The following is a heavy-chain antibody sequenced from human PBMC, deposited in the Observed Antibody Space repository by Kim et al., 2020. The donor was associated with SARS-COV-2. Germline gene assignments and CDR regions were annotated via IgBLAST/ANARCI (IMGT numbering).Heavy chain of an antibody. D-gene: IGHD6-19*01. CDR2: IRENGTST. J-gene: IGHJ3*02. CDR3: ARESVTGTAAVYI. CDR1: GFTFSSYE. Sequence: GGSLRLSCAPSGFTFSSYEINWVRQAPGKGLEWVSYIRENGTSTYYADSVKGRFTISRDNAKNSLFLQMNSLRAEDTAVYYCARESVTGTAAVYIWGQGTLGTVSS. V-gene: IGHV3-48*03.